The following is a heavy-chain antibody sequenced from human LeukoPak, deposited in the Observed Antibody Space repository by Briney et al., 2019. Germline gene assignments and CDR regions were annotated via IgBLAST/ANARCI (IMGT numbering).Heavy chain of an antibody. CDR1: GFTFSSYG. J-gene: IGHJ4*02. CDR2: ISYDGSNK. D-gene: IGHD2-2*01. V-gene: IGHV3-30*18. Sequence: PGGSLRLSCAASGFTFSSYGMHWVRQAPGKGLEWVAVISYDGSNKYYADSVKGRFTISRDNSKNTLYLQMNSLRAEDTAVYYCAKSIGYCSDTSCYFFDNWGQGTLVTVSS. CDR3: AKSIGYCSDTSCYFFDN.